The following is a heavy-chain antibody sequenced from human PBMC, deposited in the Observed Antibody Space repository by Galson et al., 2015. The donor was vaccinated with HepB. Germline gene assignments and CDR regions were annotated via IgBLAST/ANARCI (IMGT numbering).Heavy chain of an antibody. J-gene: IGHJ5*02. V-gene: IGHV1-69*13. CDR3: ARGYDSSGYSHPFDP. Sequence: SVKVSCKASGGTFSSYAISWVRQAPGQGLEWMGGIIPIFGIANYAQKFQGRVTITADESTSTAYMELSSLRSEDTAVYYCARGYDSSGYSHPFDPWGQGTLVTVSS. CDR1: GGTFSSYA. D-gene: IGHD3-22*01. CDR2: IIPIFGIA.